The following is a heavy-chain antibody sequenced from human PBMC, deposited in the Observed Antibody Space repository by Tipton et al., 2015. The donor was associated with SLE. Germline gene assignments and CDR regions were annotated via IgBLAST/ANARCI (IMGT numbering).Heavy chain of an antibody. CDR1: GDSFSSGSSS. Sequence: LRLSCTVSGDSFSSGSSSWNWVRQPAGKGLEWIELIYNSGITNYNPSLKSRVTIFVDTSKNQISLKLSSVTAADTAVYYCAGSNRAGYFYYGMDVWGQGTTVTVSS. V-gene: IGHV4-61*10. D-gene: IGHD1-14*01. CDR3: AGSNRAGYFYYGMDV. J-gene: IGHJ6*02. CDR2: IYNSGIT.